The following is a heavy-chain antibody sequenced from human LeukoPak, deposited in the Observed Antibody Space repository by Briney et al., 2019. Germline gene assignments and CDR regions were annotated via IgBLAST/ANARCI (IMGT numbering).Heavy chain of an antibody. V-gene: IGHV4-39*02. CDR2: IYYSGST. CDR1: GGSISSSTYY. Sequence: SETLSLTCTVSGGSISSSTYYWGWIRQPPGKGLEWIGNIYYSGSTYYNPSLKSRVTISVDTSKNQFSLKLSSVTAADTAVYYCAREGTVVPGFGYWGQGTLVTVSS. J-gene: IGHJ4*02. CDR3: AREGTVVPGFGY. D-gene: IGHD4-23*01.